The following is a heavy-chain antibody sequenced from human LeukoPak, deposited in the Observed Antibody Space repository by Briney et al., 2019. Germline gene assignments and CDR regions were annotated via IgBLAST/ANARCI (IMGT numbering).Heavy chain of an antibody. CDR2: ISGSGGST. CDR3: AKDPFGIYYNSSGYWHY. CDR1: EFTFSAYG. J-gene: IGHJ4*02. D-gene: IGHD3-22*01. V-gene: IGHV3-23*01. Sequence: GGSLRLSCVASEFTFSAYGMSWVRQAPGKGLEWVSAISGSGGSTYYADSVKGRFTISRDNSKNTLYLQMNSLRAEDTAVYYCAKDPFGIYYNSSGYWHYWGQGTLVTVSS.